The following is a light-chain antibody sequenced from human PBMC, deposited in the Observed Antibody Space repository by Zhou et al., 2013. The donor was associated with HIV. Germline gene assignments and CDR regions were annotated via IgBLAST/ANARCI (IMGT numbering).Light chain of an antibody. CDR3: QQGNLLPLT. CDR1: QTITRS. Sequence: DIQMTQSPSTLSASVGDRVTITCRASQTITRSLAWYQQKPGKAPSLLIYGASSLERGVPSRFSGSGSGTEFTLTISSLQPDDSATYYCQQGNLLPLTFGGGTKVEI. J-gene: IGKJ4*01. V-gene: IGKV1-5*03. CDR2: GAS.